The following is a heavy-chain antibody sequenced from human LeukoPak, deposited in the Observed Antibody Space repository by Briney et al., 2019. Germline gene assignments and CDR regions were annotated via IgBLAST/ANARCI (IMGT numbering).Heavy chain of an antibody. CDR1: GFTFSSYA. V-gene: IGHV3-23*01. J-gene: IGHJ3*02. Sequence: PGGSLRLSCAAAGFTFSSYAMSWVRQAPGKGLEWVSAISGSGGSTYYADSVKGRFTISRDNSKNTLYLQMNSLRAEDTAVYYCAKDLGIGDDFWSGYTYAFDIWGQGTMVTVSS. CDR3: AKDLGIGDDFWSGYTYAFDI. CDR2: ISGSGGST. D-gene: IGHD3-3*01.